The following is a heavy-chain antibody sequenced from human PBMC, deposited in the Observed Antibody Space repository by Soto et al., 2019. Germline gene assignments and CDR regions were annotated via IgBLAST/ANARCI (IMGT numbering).Heavy chain of an antibody. J-gene: IGHJ6*02. CDR3: ARHISNVRYYYYAMDV. CDR1: GYTFTDYW. CDR2: IYPGDSDT. V-gene: IGHV5-51*01. D-gene: IGHD4-4*01. Sequence: GESLKISCXGSGYTFTDYWIGWVRQLPGKGLEWMGIIYPGDSDTRHSPSFQGHVTITVDKSTSTAYLQWNTLKASDTAMYYCARHISNVRYYYYAMDVWGQGTTVTVSS.